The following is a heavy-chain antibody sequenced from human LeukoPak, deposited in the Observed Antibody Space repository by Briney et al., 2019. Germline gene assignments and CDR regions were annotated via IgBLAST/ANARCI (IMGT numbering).Heavy chain of an antibody. Sequence: SETLSLTCTVSGGSISSDYWSWIRQPPGRGLEWIGYLYYSGGTNYNPSLKSRVTISVDTSKNQFSLNLSSVTAADTAVYYCARRRDGYNFAFDFWGQGTLVTVSS. D-gene: IGHD5-24*01. CDR1: GGSISSDY. CDR3: ARRRDGYNFAFDF. CDR2: LYYSGGT. J-gene: IGHJ3*01. V-gene: IGHV4-59*08.